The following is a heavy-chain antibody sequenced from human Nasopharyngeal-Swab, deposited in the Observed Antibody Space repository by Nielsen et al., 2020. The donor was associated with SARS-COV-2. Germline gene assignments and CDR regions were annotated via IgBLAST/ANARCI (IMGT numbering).Heavy chain of an antibody. J-gene: IGHJ6*02. D-gene: IGHD6-13*01. CDR3: ARDPQYSSSWSYYYYTVWTS. CDR2: ISSSSSTI. CDR1: GFTFSSYS. Sequence: GGSLRLSCAASGFTFSSYSMNWVRQAPGKGLEWVSYISSSSSTIYYADSVKGRFTISRDNAKNSLYLQMNSLRDEDTAVYYCARDPQYSSSWSYYYYTVWTSGAKGPRSPSP. V-gene: IGHV3-48*02.